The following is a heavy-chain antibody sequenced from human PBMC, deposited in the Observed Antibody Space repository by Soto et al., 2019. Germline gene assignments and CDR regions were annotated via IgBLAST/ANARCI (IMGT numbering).Heavy chain of an antibody. CDR3: AKGLDCSGGRCRPFDY. Sequence: EVQLLESGGGLVQPGGSLRLSCAASGFTFSSYAMSWVRQAPGKGLEWVSAISGSGGSTYYADSLKGRFTISRDNSKNTLYLQMNSLRAEDTAVYYCAKGLDCSGGRCRPFDYWGQGTLVTVSS. CDR2: ISGSGGST. D-gene: IGHD2-15*01. CDR1: GFTFSSYA. J-gene: IGHJ4*02. V-gene: IGHV3-23*01.